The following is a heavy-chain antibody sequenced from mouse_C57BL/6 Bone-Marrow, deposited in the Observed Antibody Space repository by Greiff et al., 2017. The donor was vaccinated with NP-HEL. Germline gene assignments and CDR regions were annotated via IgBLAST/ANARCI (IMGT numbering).Heavy chain of an antibody. CDR1: GYTFTSYW. CDR3: ARRDDYGGND. D-gene: IGHD2-4*01. J-gene: IGHJ2*01. Sequence: VQLQQPGAELVKPGASVKMSCKASGYTFTSYWINWVKQRPGQGLEWIGDIYPGSGSTNYNEKFKSKATLPVDTSSSTAYMQLSRLTSEDSSVYYGARRDDYGGNDWGKGTTLTVSS. V-gene: IGHV1-55*01. CDR2: IYPGSGST.